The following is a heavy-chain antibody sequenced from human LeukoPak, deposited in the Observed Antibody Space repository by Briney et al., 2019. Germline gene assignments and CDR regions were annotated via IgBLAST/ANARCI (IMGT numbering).Heavy chain of an antibody. V-gene: IGHV4-59*08. CDR2: IYYSGST. CDR1: GGSFSVYY. D-gene: IGHD1-26*01. CDR3: ARHYGSYSNFDY. J-gene: IGHJ4*02. Sequence: PSETLSLTCAVYGGSFSVYYWSWIRQPPGKGLEWIGYIYYSGSTNYNPSLKSRVTISVDTSKNQFSLKLSSVTAADTAVYYCARHYGSYSNFDYWGQGTLVTVSS.